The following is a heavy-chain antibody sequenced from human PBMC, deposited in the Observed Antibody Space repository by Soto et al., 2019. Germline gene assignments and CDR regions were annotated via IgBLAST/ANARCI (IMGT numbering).Heavy chain of an antibody. J-gene: IGHJ6*03. CDR3: ARQIKWLHYYYYMDV. CDR2: IYPGDSDT. D-gene: IGHD5-12*01. Sequence: GESLKISCKGSGYSFTSYWIGWVLQIPWKGLEWMGIIYPGDSDTRYSPSFQGQVTISADKSISTAYLQWSSLKASDTAMYYCARQIKWLHYYYYMDVWGKGTTVTVSS. V-gene: IGHV5-51*01. CDR1: GYSFTSYW.